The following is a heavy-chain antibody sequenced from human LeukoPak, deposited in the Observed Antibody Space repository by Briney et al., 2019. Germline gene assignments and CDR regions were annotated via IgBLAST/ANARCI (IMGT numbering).Heavy chain of an antibody. V-gene: IGHV3-74*01. J-gene: IGHJ5*01. CDR2: INSDGSST. Sequence: GGSLRLSCAASGFTFSSYWMHWVRQAPGKGLVWVSRINSDGSSTSYADSVKGRFTISRDNAKNSLYLQMNSLRADDTAVYYCAREPTYTSSWYSTCDSWGQGTLVTVSS. D-gene: IGHD6-13*01. CDR3: AREPTYTSSWYSTCDS. CDR1: GFTFSSYW.